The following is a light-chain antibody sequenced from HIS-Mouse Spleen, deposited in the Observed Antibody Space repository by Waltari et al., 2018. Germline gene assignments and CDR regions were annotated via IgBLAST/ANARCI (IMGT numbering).Light chain of an antibody. CDR1: QGISSY. J-gene: IGKJ1*01. CDR2: AAS. CDR3: QQLNSYPPT. V-gene: IGKV1-9*01. Sequence: DIQLTQSPSFLSASVGYRVTITCRAIQGISSYLAWYQQKPGKAPKLLIYAASTLQSGVPSRFSGSGSGTEFTLTISSLQPEDFATYYCQQLNSYPPTFGQGTKVEIK.